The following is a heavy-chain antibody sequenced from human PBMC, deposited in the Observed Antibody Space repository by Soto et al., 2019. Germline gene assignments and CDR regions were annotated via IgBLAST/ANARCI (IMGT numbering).Heavy chain of an antibody. Sequence: QVQLVQSGAEVKKPGASVKVSCKVSGYTLTELSMHWVRQAPGKGLEWMGGFDTEDGETIYAQKFQGRVTMNEDTSKDTAYMELSSLRSEDTAVYYCATGARWLLTSPGDYWGQGTLVTVSS. J-gene: IGHJ4*02. V-gene: IGHV1-24*01. CDR1: GYTLTELS. CDR3: ATGARWLLTSPGDY. D-gene: IGHD5-12*01. CDR2: FDTEDGET.